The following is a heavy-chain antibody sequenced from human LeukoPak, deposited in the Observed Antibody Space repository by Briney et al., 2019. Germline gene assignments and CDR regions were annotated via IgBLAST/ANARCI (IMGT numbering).Heavy chain of an antibody. D-gene: IGHD2-2*01. V-gene: IGHV1-69*13. CDR2: IIPIFGTA. CDR1: GGTFSRFA. CDR3: ARVVTPRYCTSPTCYWKGWFDP. Sequence: ASVKVSCKASGGTFSRFAVSWVRQAPGQGLEWMGGIIPIFGTANHAQKFQGRVTITADESTSTAYMELSSLRSDDTAVYNCARVVTPRYCTSPTCYWKGWFDPWGQGTLVTVSS. J-gene: IGHJ5*02.